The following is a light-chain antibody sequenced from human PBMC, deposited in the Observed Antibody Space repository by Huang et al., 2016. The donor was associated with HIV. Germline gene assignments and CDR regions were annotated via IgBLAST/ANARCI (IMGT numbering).Light chain of an antibody. CDR3: QQYSTYSWT. J-gene: IGKJ1*01. CDR1: QIISSL. Sequence: DIQMTQSPSTLSASVGDRVTITCRASQIISSLLAWYQQKPGKAPNLLIYKSSNLKTGAPSRLSGRGSGTEVTLTISSLQPDDFATYFCQQYSTYSWTFGQGTKVEL. CDR2: KSS. V-gene: IGKV1-5*03.